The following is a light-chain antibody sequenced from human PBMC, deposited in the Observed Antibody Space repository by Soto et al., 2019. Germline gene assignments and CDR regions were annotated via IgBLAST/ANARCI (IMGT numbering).Light chain of an antibody. CDR3: RLDYSYPYT. J-gene: IGKJ2*01. CDR2: AIS. Sequence: AIQMTQSQSSLSASVGDRVTITCRASQAIRNDLGWYQQKPGKAPKLLISAISSLESGDPSRFSGSGSGTDFTLTISSLLPEDFASYYCRLDYSYPYTFDQRTNLEI. V-gene: IGKV1-6*01. CDR1: QAIRND.